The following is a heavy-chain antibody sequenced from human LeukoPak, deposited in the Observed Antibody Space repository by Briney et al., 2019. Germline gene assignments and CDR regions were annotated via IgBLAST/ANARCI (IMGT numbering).Heavy chain of an antibody. V-gene: IGHV3-30-3*01. J-gene: IGHJ4*01. CDR1: GFTFRNYY. CDR3: ARDLSGHWTYDY. Sequence: GGSLRLSCAASGFTFRNYYMHWVRQAPGKGLEWGAVISLDGNNEYYADSVKGRFSRSRDNSMNTLYLQLNSLRTEDTAMYYCARDLSGHWTYDYWGQGTLVTVSS. D-gene: IGHD1-1*01. CDR2: ISLDGNNE.